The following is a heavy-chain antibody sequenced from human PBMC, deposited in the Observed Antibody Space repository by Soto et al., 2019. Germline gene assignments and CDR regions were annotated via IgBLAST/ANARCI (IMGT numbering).Heavy chain of an antibody. CDR1: GGSISSDDSY. Sequence: QVQLQESGPGLVKSSQTLSLTCTVSGGSISSDDSYWSWIRQPTGKGLEWIGFIYYSGSAHYNPSLKSRVTISVSKSNYQFSLRMRSVSAAETAGYYCARDISKYSAASASGVFDIWGQGTMVSVSS. V-gene: IGHV4-30-4*01. D-gene: IGHD2-15*01. J-gene: IGHJ3*02. CDR2: IYYSGSA. CDR3: ARDISKYSAASASGVFDI.